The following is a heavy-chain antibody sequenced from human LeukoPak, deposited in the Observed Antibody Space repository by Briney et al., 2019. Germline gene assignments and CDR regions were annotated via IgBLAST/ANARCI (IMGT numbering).Heavy chain of an antibody. J-gene: IGHJ4*02. Sequence: SETLSLTCTVSGGSISSSSYYWGWIRQPPGKGLEWVVSIYYSGRTYYNPSLKSRVTISVDTSKNQFSLKLSSVTAADTAVYYCAGRRSSKVVTPFYNWGQGNLVTVSS. CDR2: IYYSGRT. V-gene: IGHV4-39*01. D-gene: IGHD4-23*01. CDR3: AGRRSSKVVTPFYN. CDR1: GGSISSSSYY.